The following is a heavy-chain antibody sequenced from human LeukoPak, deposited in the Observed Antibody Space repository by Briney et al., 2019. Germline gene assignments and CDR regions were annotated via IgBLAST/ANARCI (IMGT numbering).Heavy chain of an antibody. J-gene: IGHJ4*02. Sequence: SVKVSCKASGYTFTGYHMHWVRQAPGQGLEWMGGIIPIFGTANYAQKFQGRVTITADESTSTAYMELSSLRSEDTAVYYCATTGQHYYGSGSYYSYWGQGTLVTVSS. CDR3: ATTGQHYYGSGSYYSY. D-gene: IGHD3-10*01. CDR1: GYTFTGYH. V-gene: IGHV1-69*13. CDR2: IIPIFGTA.